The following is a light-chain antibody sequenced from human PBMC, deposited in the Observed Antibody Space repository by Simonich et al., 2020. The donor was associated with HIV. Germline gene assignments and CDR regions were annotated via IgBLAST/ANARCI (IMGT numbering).Light chain of an antibody. Sequence: DIQMTQSPSSLSASVGDRVTITCRASQGISSYLAWYQQKPGKAPKVLIYAASTLQRGVPSRFSGRGSGTDFTLTISFLQPEDNATYYCQQYNSYPWTFGQGTEVEIK. J-gene: IGKJ1*01. CDR1: QGISSY. CDR2: AAS. V-gene: IGKV1-16*01. CDR3: QQYNSYPWT.